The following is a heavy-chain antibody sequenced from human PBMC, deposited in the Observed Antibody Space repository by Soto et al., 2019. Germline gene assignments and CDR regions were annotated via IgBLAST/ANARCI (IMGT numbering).Heavy chain of an antibody. Sequence: GGSLRLSCAASGFTFSSYGMHWVRQAPGKGLEWVAVIWYDGSNKYYADSVKGRFTISRDNSKNTLYLQMNSLRAEDTAVYYCARDLGGRSPLYFDYWGQGTLVTVSS. D-gene: IGHD1-26*01. CDR2: IWYDGSNK. J-gene: IGHJ4*02. CDR1: GFTFSSYG. CDR3: ARDLGGRSPLYFDY. V-gene: IGHV3-33*01.